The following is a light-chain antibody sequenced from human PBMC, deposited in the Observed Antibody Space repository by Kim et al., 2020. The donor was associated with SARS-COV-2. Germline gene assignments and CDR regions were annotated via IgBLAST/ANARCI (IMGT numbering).Light chain of an antibody. CDR2: KAS. CDR1: QSISDC. J-gene: IGKJ1*01. CDR3: QQYNNYST. Sequence: DIQMTQSPSTLSASVGDRVTITCRASQSISDCLAWYQQKPGKAPNLLIYKASSLEREVPSRFSGSGFGTQFTLTINSLQPDDFATYYCQQYNNYSTFGQGTKVDIK. V-gene: IGKV1-5*03.